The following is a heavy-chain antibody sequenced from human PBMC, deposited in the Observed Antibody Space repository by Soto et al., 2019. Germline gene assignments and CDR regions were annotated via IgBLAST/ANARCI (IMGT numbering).Heavy chain of an antibody. D-gene: IGHD3-22*01. CDR2: ISYDGSNK. CDR3: AMIVVVIGGFDY. J-gene: IGHJ4*02. CDR1: GFTFSSYG. Sequence: GGSLRLSCAASGFTFSSYGMHWVRQAPGKGLEWVAVISYDGSNKYYADSVKGRFTISRDNSKNTLYLQMNSLRAEDTAVYYCAMIVVVIGGFDYWGQGTLVTVSS. V-gene: IGHV3-30*03.